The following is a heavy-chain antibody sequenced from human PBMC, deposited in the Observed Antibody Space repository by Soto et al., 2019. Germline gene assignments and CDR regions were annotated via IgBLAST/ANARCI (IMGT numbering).Heavy chain of an antibody. J-gene: IGHJ4*02. Sequence: QVQLVQSGAEVKKPGASVKVSCKASGYTFTSYGISWVRQAPGQGLEWMGWISAYNGNTNYAQKIQGRVTMTTDTTTSTDDRELRSLRSDDTAVYYCARGWLDSSGYFYPSDYWGQGTLVTVSS. V-gene: IGHV1-18*01. CDR2: ISAYNGNT. CDR3: ARGWLDSSGYFYPSDY. D-gene: IGHD3-22*01. CDR1: GYTFTSYG.